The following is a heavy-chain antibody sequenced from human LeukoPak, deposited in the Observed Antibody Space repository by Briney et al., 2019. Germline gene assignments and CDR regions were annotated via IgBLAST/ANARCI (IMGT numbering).Heavy chain of an antibody. D-gene: IGHD2-15*01. CDR1: GFTFSSYG. CDR2: IWYDGSNK. CDR3: ARTREGGWTIFDY. Sequence: GRSLRLSCAASGFTFSSYGMHWVRQAPGKGLEWVAVIWYDGSNKYYADSVKGRFTISRDNSKNTLYLQMNSLRAEDTAVHYCARTREGGWTIFDYWGQGTLVTVSS. V-gene: IGHV3-33*01. J-gene: IGHJ4*02.